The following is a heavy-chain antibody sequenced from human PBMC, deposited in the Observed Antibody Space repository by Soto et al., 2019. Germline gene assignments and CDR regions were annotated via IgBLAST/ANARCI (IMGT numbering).Heavy chain of an antibody. J-gene: IGHJ4*02. D-gene: IGHD3-3*01. CDR2: ISYDGSNK. V-gene: IGHV3-30-3*01. Sequence: QVQLVESGGGVVQPGRSLRLSCAASGFTFSSYAMHWVRQAPGKGLEWVAVISYDGSNKYYADSVKGRFTISRDNSKKTLYLQMNSMRAEDRAVYYCARDRGEMVTIFGVGLDYWGQGALVTVSS. CDR1: GFTFSSYA. CDR3: ARDRGEMVTIFGVGLDY.